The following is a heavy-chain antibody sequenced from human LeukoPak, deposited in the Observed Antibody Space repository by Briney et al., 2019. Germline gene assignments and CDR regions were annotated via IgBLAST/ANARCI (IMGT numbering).Heavy chain of an antibody. V-gene: IGHV3-7*01. CDR1: EFTFRTYW. J-gene: IGHJ6*02. CDR3: ARGRYCTSSSCSYFYYYGMDV. D-gene: IGHD2-2*01. CDR2: IKQDGSEE. Sequence: GGSLRLSCAASEFTFRTYWMSWVRQAPGKGLEWVANIKQDGSEEYYVDSVKGRFTISRDNAKNSLYLQMNSLRAEGTAVYYCARGRYCTSSSCSYFYYYGMDVWGQGTTVTVSS.